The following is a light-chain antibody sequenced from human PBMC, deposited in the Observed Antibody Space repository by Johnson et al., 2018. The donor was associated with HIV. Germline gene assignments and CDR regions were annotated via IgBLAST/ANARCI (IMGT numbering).Light chain of an antibody. Sequence: LTQPPSVSAAPGQKVTISCSGSSSNIGNSYVSWYQQLPGTAPKLLIYDNNKRPSEIPDRFSGSKSGTSATLGITGLQTGDETDYYCGSWDSSLSAFVFGTVTKVTVL. CDR1: SSNIGNSY. CDR2: DNN. CDR3: GSWDSSLSAFV. J-gene: IGLJ1*01. V-gene: IGLV1-51*01.